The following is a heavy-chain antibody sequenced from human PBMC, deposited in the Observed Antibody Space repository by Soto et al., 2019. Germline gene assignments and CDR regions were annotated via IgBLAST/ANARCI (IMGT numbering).Heavy chain of an antibody. V-gene: IGHV4-61*08. CDR2: IHHSGST. D-gene: IGHD6-19*01. CDR1: SGSVSSIDYY. Sequence: QVQLQESGPGLVKPSETLSLTCTVSSGSVSSIDYYWSWVRQPPGKGLEWIGYIHHSGSTNYNPSLKSRVTRSVDTSNNQFSLRLSSVTAADTAVYYCTREGVGSGWYSFFYWGQGTLVTVSS. J-gene: IGHJ4*02. CDR3: TREGVGSGWYSFFY.